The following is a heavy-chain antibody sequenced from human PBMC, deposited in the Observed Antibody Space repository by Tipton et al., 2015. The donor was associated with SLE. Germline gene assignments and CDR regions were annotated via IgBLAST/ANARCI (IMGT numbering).Heavy chain of an antibody. CDR3: ARGHNVLLWFGELLDHQGHYGMDV. Sequence: GLVKPSETLSLTCAVYGGSLSGYYWSWIRQPPGKGLEWIGEINHSGSTNYNPSLKGRVTISVDTSKNQFSLQLSSVTAADTAVYYCARGHNVLLWFGELLDHQGHYGMDVWGQGTTVTVSS. CDR2: INHSGST. D-gene: IGHD3-10*01. V-gene: IGHV4-34*01. CDR1: GGSLSGYY. J-gene: IGHJ6*02.